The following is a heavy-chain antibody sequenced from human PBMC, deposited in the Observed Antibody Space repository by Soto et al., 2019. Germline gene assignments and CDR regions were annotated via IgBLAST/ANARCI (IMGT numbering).Heavy chain of an antibody. V-gene: IGHV4-59*01. D-gene: IGHD3-22*01. CDR1: GDSISSYY. CDR2: LYYGRSA. Sequence: QVQLQESGPGLVKPSETLSLTCAVSGDSISSYYCMWIRQPPGKGLESIGYLYYGRSANYNPSLRGRVTLSVDTSPNPCSLTLSSMTAADTAVYYCALRSMAVVPEYWGQGTLVTVSS. CDR3: ALRSMAVVPEY. J-gene: IGHJ4*02.